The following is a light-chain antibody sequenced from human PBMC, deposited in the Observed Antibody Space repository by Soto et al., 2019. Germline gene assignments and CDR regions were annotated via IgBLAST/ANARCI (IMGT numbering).Light chain of an antibody. CDR1: SSNIGAGYD. CDR3: QSYDSSLSGYV. Sequence: QSVLTQPPSVSGAPGQRVTISCTGSSSNIGAGYDVHWYQQLPGTAPKLLIHGNSNRPSGVPDRFSGSKSGTSASLAITGLQAEDEAEYYCQSYDSSLSGYVFGTGTKVTVL. CDR2: GNS. J-gene: IGLJ1*01. V-gene: IGLV1-40*01.